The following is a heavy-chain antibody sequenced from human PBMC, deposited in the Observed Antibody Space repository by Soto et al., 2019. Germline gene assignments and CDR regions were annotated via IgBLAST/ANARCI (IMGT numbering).Heavy chain of an antibody. CDR2: IYYSGST. J-gene: IGHJ4*02. D-gene: IGHD1-1*01. V-gene: IGHV4-39*01. Sequence: SETLSLTCTVSGGSISSSSYYWGWIRQPPGKGLEWIGGIYYSGSTYYNPSLKSRVTISVDTSKNQFSQRLSSLTAADTALYYCASRGAYWNDFDYWGQGTLVTVSS. CDR1: GGSISSSSYY. CDR3: ASRGAYWNDFDY.